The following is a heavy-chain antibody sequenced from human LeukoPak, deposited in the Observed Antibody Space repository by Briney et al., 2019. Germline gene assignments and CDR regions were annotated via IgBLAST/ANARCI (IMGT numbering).Heavy chain of an antibody. Sequence: ASAKVSCKASGYTFTSYDINWVRQATGQGLEWMGWMNPNSGNTGYAQKFQGRVTITRNTSISTAYMELSSLRSEDTAVYYCARVDYGSGTVDYWGQGTLVTVSS. V-gene: IGHV1-8*01. J-gene: IGHJ4*02. D-gene: IGHD3-10*01. CDR2: MNPNSGNT. CDR3: ARVDYGSGTVDY. CDR1: GYTFTSYD.